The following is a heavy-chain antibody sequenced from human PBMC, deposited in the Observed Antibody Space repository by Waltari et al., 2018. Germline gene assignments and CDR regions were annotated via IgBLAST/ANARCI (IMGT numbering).Heavy chain of an antibody. Sequence: EVQLLESGGGLVQPGGSLRLSCAASGFNFNTYDMSWVRQAPGKVLEWVSAISPSGGNTHYADSVKGRFSISRDNSKNTLYLQLNSLRAEDTAVYYCAKDRDESEPYCGSNCYWDYWGQGTLVTVSS. CDR1: GFNFNTYD. D-gene: IGHD2-21*01. V-gene: IGHV3-23*01. CDR3: AKDRDESEPYCGSNCYWDY. CDR2: ISPSGGNT. J-gene: IGHJ4*02.